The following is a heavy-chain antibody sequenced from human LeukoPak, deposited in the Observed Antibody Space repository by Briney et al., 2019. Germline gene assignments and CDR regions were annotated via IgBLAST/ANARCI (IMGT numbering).Heavy chain of an antibody. Sequence: SGGSLRLSCAASGFTFSNAWMSWVRQAPGKGLEWVGRIKSKTDGGTTDYAAPVKGRFTISRDDSKNTLYLQMNSLKTEYTAVYYCTTDTYDYVWGSYRYRDDYWGQGTLVTVSS. D-gene: IGHD3-16*02. CDR2: IKSKTDGGTT. CDR1: GFTFSNAW. CDR3: TTDTYDYVWGSYRYRDDY. J-gene: IGHJ4*02. V-gene: IGHV3-15*01.